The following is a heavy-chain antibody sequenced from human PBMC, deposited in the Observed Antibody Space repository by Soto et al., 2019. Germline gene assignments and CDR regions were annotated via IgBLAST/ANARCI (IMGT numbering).Heavy chain of an antibody. J-gene: IGHJ4*02. Sequence: KTSETLSLTCAVYGGSFSGYYRSWIRQPPGKGLEWIGEINHSGSTNYNPSLKSRVTISVDTSKNQFSLKLSSVTAADTAVYYCARLEMATITFDYWGQGTLVTVSS. CDR3: ARLEMATITFDY. V-gene: IGHV4-34*01. CDR2: INHSGST. D-gene: IGHD5-12*01. CDR1: GGSFSGYY.